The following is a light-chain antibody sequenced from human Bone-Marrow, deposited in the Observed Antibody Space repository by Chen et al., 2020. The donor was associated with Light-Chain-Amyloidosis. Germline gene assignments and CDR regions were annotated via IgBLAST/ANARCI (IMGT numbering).Light chain of an antibody. CDR1: QTISSNY. J-gene: IGKJ4*01. Sequence: EIVLTQSPGTLSLSPGEGVNLSCRASQTISSNYLTWYQQKFGQAPRLLIYGSSSRATGIPDRFTGSGSGTDFTLTINRLEPEDFAMYYCQQYCTSPLTFGGGTKVEIK. CDR3: QQYCTSPLT. CDR2: GSS. V-gene: IGKV3-20*01.